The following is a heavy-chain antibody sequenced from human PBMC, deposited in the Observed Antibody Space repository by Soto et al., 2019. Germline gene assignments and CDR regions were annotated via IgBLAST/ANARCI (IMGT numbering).Heavy chain of an antibody. CDR3: AGSYCSGGSCSQRWFDP. D-gene: IGHD2-15*01. Sequence: SETQSLTCAVYGGSFSGYYWSWIRQPPGKGLEWIGEINHSGSTNYNPSLKSRVTISVDTSKNQFSLKLSSVTAADTAVYYCAGSYCSGGSCSQRWFDPWGQGTLVTVSS. CDR2: INHSGST. J-gene: IGHJ5*02. CDR1: GGSFSGYY. V-gene: IGHV4-34*01.